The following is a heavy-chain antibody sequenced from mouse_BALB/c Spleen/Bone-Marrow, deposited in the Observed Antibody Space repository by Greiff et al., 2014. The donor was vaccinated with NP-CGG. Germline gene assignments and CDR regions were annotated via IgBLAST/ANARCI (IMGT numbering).Heavy chain of an antibody. CDR1: GYTFTSYW. CDR3: TRYPYYYGSRNYYAMDY. Sequence: VQLQQSGAVLARPGASVKMSCQASGYTFTSYWVHWGKQRPGQGLEWIGAIYPGDSDTSYNQKFKGKAKLTAVTSTSTAYMELSSLTNEDSAVYYCTRYPYYYGSRNYYAMDYWGQGTSVTVSS. CDR2: IYPGDSDT. J-gene: IGHJ4*01. V-gene: IGHV1-5*01. D-gene: IGHD1-1*01.